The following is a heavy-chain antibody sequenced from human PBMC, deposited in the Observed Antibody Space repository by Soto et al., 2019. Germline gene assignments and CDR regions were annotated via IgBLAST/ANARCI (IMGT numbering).Heavy chain of an antibody. Sequence: AASVKVSCKASGYTFTSYAMHWVRQAPGQRLEWMGWINAGNGNTKYSQKFQGRVTITRDTSASTAYMELSSLRSEDTAVYYCARDGFRGHRRSAPGGGGPLVPVP. CDR3: ARDGFRGHRRSAP. CDR1: GYTFTSYA. J-gene: IGHJ4*02. V-gene: IGHV1-3*01. D-gene: IGHD3-10*01. CDR2: INAGNGNT.